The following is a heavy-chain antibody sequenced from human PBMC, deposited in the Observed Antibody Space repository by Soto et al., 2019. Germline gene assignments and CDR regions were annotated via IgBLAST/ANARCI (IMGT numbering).Heavy chain of an antibody. CDR2: IDPSDSYT. Sequence: GESLKISCKGSGYSFTSYWISWVRQMPGKGLEWMGRIDPSDSYTNYSPSFQGHVTISADKSISTAYLQWSSLKASDTAMYYCARSEVDTAMVTNYGMDVWGQGTTVTVS. CDR1: GYSFTSYW. J-gene: IGHJ6*02. V-gene: IGHV5-10-1*01. CDR3: ARSEVDTAMVTNYGMDV. D-gene: IGHD5-18*01.